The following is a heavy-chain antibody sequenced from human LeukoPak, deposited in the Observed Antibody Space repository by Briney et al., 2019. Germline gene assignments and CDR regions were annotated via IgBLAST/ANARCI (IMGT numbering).Heavy chain of an antibody. Sequence: SETLSLTCTVSGGSISSSSYYWGWIRQPPGKGLEWIGSIYYSGSTYYNPSLKSRVTISVDTSKNQFSLKLSSVTAADTAVYYCARELGIIAAAGPKKKDYWGQGTLVTVSS. V-gene: IGHV4-39*07. CDR3: ARELGIIAAAGPKKKDY. J-gene: IGHJ4*02. CDR1: GGSISSSSYY. D-gene: IGHD6-13*01. CDR2: IYYSGST.